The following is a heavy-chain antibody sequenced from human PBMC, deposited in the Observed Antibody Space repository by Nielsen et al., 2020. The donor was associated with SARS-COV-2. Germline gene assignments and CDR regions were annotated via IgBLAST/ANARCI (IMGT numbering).Heavy chain of an antibody. Sequence: SETLSLTCTVSGGSISSYYWSWIRQPPGKGLEWIWYIYYSGSTNYNPSLKSRVTISVDTSKNQFSLKLSSVTAADTAVYYCARDAGYSYGILFDYWGQGTLVTVSS. V-gene: IGHV4-59*01. CDR2: IYYSGST. CDR3: ARDAGYSYGILFDY. CDR1: GGSISSYY. D-gene: IGHD5-18*01. J-gene: IGHJ4*02.